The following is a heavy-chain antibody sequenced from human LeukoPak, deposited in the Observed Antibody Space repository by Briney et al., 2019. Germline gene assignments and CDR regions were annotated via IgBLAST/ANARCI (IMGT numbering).Heavy chain of an antibody. Sequence: GGSLRLSCAASGFTFSSYWMHWVRQAPGKGLVWVSRINTDGSSTTYADSVKGRFTISRDNAKNTLYLQMNSLRAEDTAVYYCARATVTTFVYFDYWGQGTLVTVSS. J-gene: IGHJ4*02. CDR2: INTDGSST. D-gene: IGHD4-11*01. CDR1: GFTFSSYW. V-gene: IGHV3-74*01. CDR3: ARATVTTFVYFDY.